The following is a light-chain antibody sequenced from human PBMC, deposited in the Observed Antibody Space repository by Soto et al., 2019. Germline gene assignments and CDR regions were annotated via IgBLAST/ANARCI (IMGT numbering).Light chain of an antibody. V-gene: IGKV1D-8*01. CDR1: QGIRSY. CDR2: AAS. J-gene: IGKJ5*01. CDR3: QQYYSFPIT. Sequence: VIWMTQSPSLLSASTGDRVTISCRMSQGIRSYVAWYQQKTGTAPELLIDAASTLQSGVPSRFSGSGAGTDCTLTISCLQSEDVATYYCQQYYSFPITFGQGTRLDIK.